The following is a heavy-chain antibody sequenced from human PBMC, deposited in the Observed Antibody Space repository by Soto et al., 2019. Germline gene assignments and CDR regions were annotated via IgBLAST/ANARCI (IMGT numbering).Heavy chain of an antibody. Sequence: PSETLSLTCTVSGGSISSCSYYWGWVRQPPGKGLECIGSVYCSGRTYYNPSLKSRVTISVDTSKNEVSLKLTSVTAADTAVYYCARLGGYYQALDSWGQGTVVTVSS. D-gene: IGHD3-22*01. CDR3: ARLGGYYQALDS. CDR2: VYCSGRT. J-gene: IGHJ4*02. V-gene: IGHV4-39*01. CDR1: GGSISSCSYY.